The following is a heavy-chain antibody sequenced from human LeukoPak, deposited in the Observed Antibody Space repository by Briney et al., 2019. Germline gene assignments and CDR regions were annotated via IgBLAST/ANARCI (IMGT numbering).Heavy chain of an antibody. Sequence: GGSLRLSCAASGFTFSSYSMNWVRQAPGKGLEWVSSISSSSSYIYYADSVKGRFTISRDNAKNSPYLQMNSLRAEDTAVYYCARSVAGPYALDYWGQGTLVTVSS. CDR3: ARSVAGPYALDY. CDR2: ISSSSSYI. V-gene: IGHV3-21*01. D-gene: IGHD6-19*01. CDR1: GFTFSSYS. J-gene: IGHJ4*02.